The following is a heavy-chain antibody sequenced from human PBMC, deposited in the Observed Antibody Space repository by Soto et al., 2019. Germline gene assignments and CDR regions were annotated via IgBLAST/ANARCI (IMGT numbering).Heavy chain of an antibody. Sequence: QVQLVQSGAEVKKPGASVKVSCKASGYTFTSYAMNWVRQAPGQRLEWMGWINAGNGNTKYSQKCQGRVTITRDTSASTAYMELSSLRSEDTAVYYCARSVGAALSDYWGQGTVVTVAS. CDR2: INAGNGNT. V-gene: IGHV1-3*01. CDR3: ARSVGAALSDY. D-gene: IGHD1-26*01. CDR1: GYTFTSYA. J-gene: IGHJ4*02.